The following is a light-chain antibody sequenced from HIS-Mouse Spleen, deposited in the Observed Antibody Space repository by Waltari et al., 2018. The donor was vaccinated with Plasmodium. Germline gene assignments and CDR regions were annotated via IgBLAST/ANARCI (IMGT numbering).Light chain of an antibody. CDR1: ALPKKY. Sequence: SYELTQPPSVSVSPGQTARITCSGDALPKKYAYWYQQKSGQAPVLVIYEDRKRPSGIPERFSGSSSGTMATLTIMGAQVEDEADYYCYSTDSSGNHRVFGGGTKLTVL. J-gene: IGLJ3*02. CDR2: EDR. V-gene: IGLV3-10*01. CDR3: YSTDSSGNHRV.